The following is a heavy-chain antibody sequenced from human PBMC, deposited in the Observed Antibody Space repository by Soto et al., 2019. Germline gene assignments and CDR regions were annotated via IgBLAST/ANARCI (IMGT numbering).Heavy chain of an antibody. Sequence: GGSLRLSCAATGFTFSTYGIHWVRQAPGKGLEWVALIWYDGSNKYYADSVKGRFTISRDNSKNTLYLQMNSLRAEDTAVYYCARGVTPVTTVVRGSWFDPWGQGTLVTVSS. CDR2: IWYDGSNK. CDR3: ARGVTPVTTVVRGSWFDP. CDR1: GFTFSTYG. J-gene: IGHJ5*02. V-gene: IGHV3-33*01. D-gene: IGHD4-17*01.